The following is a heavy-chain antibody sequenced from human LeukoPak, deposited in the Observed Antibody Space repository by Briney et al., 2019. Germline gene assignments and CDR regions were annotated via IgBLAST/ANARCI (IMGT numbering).Heavy chain of an antibody. V-gene: IGHV5-51*01. Sequence: GESLKISCQASGYRIISYWIGWVRQMPGKGLEWMGIIYPGDSDTRYNPSFQGQVTISADKSISTAYRQWSSLKASDTAMYYCAKHLWGNPLTYSYYYCMDVWGQGTTVTVSS. D-gene: IGHD3-16*01. CDR2: IYPGDSDT. J-gene: IGHJ6*02. CDR3: AKHLWGNPLTYSYYYCMDV. CDR1: GYRIISYW.